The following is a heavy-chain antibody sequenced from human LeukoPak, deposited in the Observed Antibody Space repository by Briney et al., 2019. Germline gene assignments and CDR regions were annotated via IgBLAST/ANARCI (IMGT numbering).Heavy chain of an antibody. CDR2: ISAYNGNT. CDR3: ARDTRQQLVRIFDY. Sequence: ASVKVSCKASGYTFTSYGISWVRQAPGQGLEWMGWISAYNGNTTYAQKLQGRVTMTTDTSTSTAYMELRSPRSDDTAVYYCARDTRQQLVRIFDYWGQGTLVTVSS. J-gene: IGHJ4*02. CDR1: GYTFTSYG. V-gene: IGHV1-18*01. D-gene: IGHD6-13*01.